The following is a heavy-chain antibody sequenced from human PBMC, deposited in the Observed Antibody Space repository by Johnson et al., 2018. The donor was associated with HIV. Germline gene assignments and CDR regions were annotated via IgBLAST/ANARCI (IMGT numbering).Heavy chain of an antibody. CDR3: AKLPVLYGDFDDAFNI. D-gene: IGHD4-17*01. Sequence: QVQLVESGGGVVQPGRSLRLSCAASGFSFSSYDMHWVRQAPGKGLEWVAVISYDGSNKYYADSVKGRFPTSRDNSKHTLSLQMNSLRAEDTAVYYCAKLPVLYGDFDDAFNIWGQGTMVTVSS. CDR1: GFSFSSYD. J-gene: IGHJ3*02. CDR2: ISYDGSNK. V-gene: IGHV3-30*18.